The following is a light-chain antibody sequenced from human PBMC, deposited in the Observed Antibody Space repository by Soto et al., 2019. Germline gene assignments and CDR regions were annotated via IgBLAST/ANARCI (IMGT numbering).Light chain of an antibody. Sequence: DIQMTQSPSSLSASVGDRVTITCRASQSISRDLNWYQQKPGKAPKLLISSASSLQSGVPSRFSGSGSGTDFTLSISSLQPEDFATYYCQQSYSTPLTFGGGTKVDTK. CDR2: SAS. CDR3: QQSYSTPLT. CDR1: QSISRD. J-gene: IGKJ4*01. V-gene: IGKV1-39*01.